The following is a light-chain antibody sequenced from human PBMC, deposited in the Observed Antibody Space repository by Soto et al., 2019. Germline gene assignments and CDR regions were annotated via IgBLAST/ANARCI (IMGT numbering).Light chain of an antibody. CDR3: HQYNNWPPIT. Sequence: IVMPQSPATLSVSPGERATLSCRSSQCVSGNGAWYQQNPGQAPRLLIYGASTRATVIPDRFSGSGSVTEFTLTVSSLQSEDFAVYYCHQYNNWPPITVGQGTLLEIK. J-gene: IGKJ5*01. CDR1: QCVSGN. CDR2: GAS. V-gene: IGKV3-15*01.